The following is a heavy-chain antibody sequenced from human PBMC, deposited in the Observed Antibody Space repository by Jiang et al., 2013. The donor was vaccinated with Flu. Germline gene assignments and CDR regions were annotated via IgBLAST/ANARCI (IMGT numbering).Heavy chain of an antibody. Sequence: CKASGYTFTGYYMHWVRQAPGQGLEWMGRINPNSGGTNYAQKFQGRVTMTRDTSISTAYMELSRLRSDDTAVYYCASRITIFGVVIPWGQGTLVTVSS. CDR2: INPNSGGT. J-gene: IGHJ5*02. CDR3: ASRITIFGVVIP. CDR1: GYTFTGYY. V-gene: IGHV1-2*06. D-gene: IGHD3-3*01.